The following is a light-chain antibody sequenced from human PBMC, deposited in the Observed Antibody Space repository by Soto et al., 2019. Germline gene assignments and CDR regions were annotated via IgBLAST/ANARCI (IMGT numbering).Light chain of an antibody. Sequence: IQLTQSPSSLSASVGDSVTITCRASEDITIYLAWYQQKPGKAPNLLMYAASTLQSGVPSRFSGSGSGTDFTLTISSLQAEDFATYYCQHYTSYSEAFGQGTKVDIK. CDR1: EDITIY. CDR2: AAS. CDR3: QHYTSYSEA. V-gene: IGKV1-9*01. J-gene: IGKJ1*01.